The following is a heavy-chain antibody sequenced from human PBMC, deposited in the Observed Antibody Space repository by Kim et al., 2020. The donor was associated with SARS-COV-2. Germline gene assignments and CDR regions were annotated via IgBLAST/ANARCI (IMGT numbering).Heavy chain of an antibody. J-gene: IGHJ4*02. CDR2: INSDESTI. Sequence: LSLTCAASGFTFSSHWMHWVRQAPGKGLVWVSRINSDESTISYADSVKGRFTISRDNAKNTLYLQMNSLRAEDTAVYYCARRQFTSGWYYFDYWGQG. CDR1: GFTFSSHW. V-gene: IGHV3-74*01. CDR3: ARRQFTSGWYYFDY. D-gene: IGHD6-19*01.